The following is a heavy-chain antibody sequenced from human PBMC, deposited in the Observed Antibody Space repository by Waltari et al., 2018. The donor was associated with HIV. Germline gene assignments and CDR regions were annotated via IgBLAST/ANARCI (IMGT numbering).Heavy chain of an antibody. CDR2: IGNDGHNI. CDR1: DFRAFA. J-gene: IGHJ3*02. V-gene: IGHV3-33*01. Sequence: QAQLVESEGGLVQPGTSLRLSCTGPDFRAFAMNWVRQTPCQGLEGRAGIGNDGHNIHDADSVKGRFTISRDNSKNIVYLQMNSLKGDDTAVYFCARDSGNSGYRQGGFEMWGQGTMVTVSS. CDR3: ARDSGNSGYRQGGFEM. D-gene: IGHD3-22*01.